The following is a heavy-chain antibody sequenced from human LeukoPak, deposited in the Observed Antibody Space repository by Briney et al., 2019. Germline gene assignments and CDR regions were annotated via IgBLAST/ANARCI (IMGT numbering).Heavy chain of an antibody. D-gene: IGHD3-3*01. Sequence: ASVKVSCKASGYTFTGYYIHWVRQAPGQGLEWMGWIKPNSGGTNYAQKFQGRVTMTRDTSISTAYMELSRLRSDDTAVYYCARWGSYDFWSGYYGWFDPWGQGTLVTVSS. CDR2: IKPNSGGT. CDR1: GYTFTGYY. CDR3: ARWGSYDFWSGYYGWFDP. J-gene: IGHJ5*02. V-gene: IGHV1-2*02.